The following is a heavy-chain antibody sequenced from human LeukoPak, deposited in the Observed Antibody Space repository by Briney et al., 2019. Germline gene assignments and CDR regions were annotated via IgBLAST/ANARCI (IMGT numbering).Heavy chain of an antibody. J-gene: IGHJ4*02. Sequence: GGSLRLSCAAPGFTFDDYTMHWVRQAPGKGLEWVSLISWDGGSTYYADSVKGRFTISRDNSKNSLYLQMNSLRTEDTALYYCAKGPQLGIDYWGQGTLVTVSS. D-gene: IGHD1-1*01. CDR3: AKGPQLGIDY. V-gene: IGHV3-43*01. CDR1: GFTFDDYT. CDR2: ISWDGGST.